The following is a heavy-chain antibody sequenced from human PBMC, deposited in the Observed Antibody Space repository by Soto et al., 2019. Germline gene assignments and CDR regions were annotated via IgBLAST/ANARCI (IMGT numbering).Heavy chain of an antibody. CDR2: IYPGDSDT. Sequence: GESLKISCKASGYTFTNYWIGWVRQMPEKGLEWMGIIYPGDSDTRYSPSFQGQVTISADKSISTAYLQWSSLKASDTAMYYCARHREDIAVAAFDYWGQGTLVTVSS. J-gene: IGHJ4*02. V-gene: IGHV5-51*01. CDR1: GYTFTNYW. CDR3: ARHREDIAVAAFDY. D-gene: IGHD6-19*01.